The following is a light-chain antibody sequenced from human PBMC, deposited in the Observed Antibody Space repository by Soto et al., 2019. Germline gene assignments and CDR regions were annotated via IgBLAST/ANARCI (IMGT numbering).Light chain of an antibody. V-gene: IGKV1-39*01. CDR3: QQSYTTPFT. CDR2: AAS. J-gene: IGKJ3*01. Sequence: DIQMTQSPSSLSASVGDRVTITCRASQSISSYLNWYQQKPGKAPKVLIYAASTLQSGVPSRFSGSGAGTDFPLTISSLQPEDFATYFCQQSYTTPFTFGPGTKVDIK. CDR1: QSISSY.